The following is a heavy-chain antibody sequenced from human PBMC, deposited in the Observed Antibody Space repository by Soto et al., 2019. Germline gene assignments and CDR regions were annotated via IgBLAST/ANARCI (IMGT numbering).Heavy chain of an antibody. D-gene: IGHD1-26*01. J-gene: IGHJ4*02. CDR2: IAFDGRNK. CDR3: ANPLRGSYLGSSLDY. CDR1: GVMFIGYG. Sequence: PWGPLRLPCAAAGVMFIGYGRHWVSQAQGNGLEWVAVIAFDGRNKYYADSVKGRFTISRDNSKNTLYLQMNSLRAEDTAVYYCANPLRGSYLGSSLDYWGQGTLVTVSS. V-gene: IGHV3-30*18.